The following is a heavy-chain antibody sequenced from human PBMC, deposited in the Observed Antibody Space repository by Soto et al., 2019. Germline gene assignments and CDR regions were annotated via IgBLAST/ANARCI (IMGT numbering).Heavy chain of an antibody. J-gene: IGHJ4*02. V-gene: IGHV3-23*01. CDR3: GGGLDY. CDR1: GLTFSNYG. CDR2: IDGTGDST. Sequence: EVQLLESGGGLVQPGRSLRLSCAASGLTFSNYGMKWVRQAPGKGLEWVSGIDGTGDSTYYADSVKGRFTISRDNSKNPVYLQMDRLRAEDTGIYYWGGGLDYWGPGNLVPVSS.